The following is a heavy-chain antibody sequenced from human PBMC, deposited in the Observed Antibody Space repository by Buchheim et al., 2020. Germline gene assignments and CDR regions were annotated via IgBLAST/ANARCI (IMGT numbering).Heavy chain of an antibody. D-gene: IGHD3-10*01. V-gene: IGHV3-74*01. CDR2: INREGTTT. CDR3: VRDMYGSGDY. CDR1: GFPFSIYW. Sequence: EVQLVESGGGLVQPGGSLRLSCSAPGFPFSIYWMHWVRQAPGKGLAWVSHINREGTTTNYADSVRGRFTLPSANGTNTLYLQMNNLRAEDTAVYYCVRDMYGSGDYWGQGTL. J-gene: IGHJ4*02.